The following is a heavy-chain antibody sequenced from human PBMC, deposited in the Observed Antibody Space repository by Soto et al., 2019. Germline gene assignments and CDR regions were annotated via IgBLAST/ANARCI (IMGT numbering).Heavy chain of an antibody. CDR3: ARTGTTWYFDY. V-gene: IGHV3-21*06. Sequence: EVQLVESGGGLVKPGGSLRLSCAASGFTFSNHSMNWVRQAPGKGLEWVSSIYSSSSYMFYADSVKGRFTISRDNAKNSLYLQMNSLRAEDTAVYYCARTGTTWYFDYWGQGALVTGSS. CDR1: GFTFSNHS. CDR2: IYSSSSYM. D-gene: IGHD1-1*01. J-gene: IGHJ4*02.